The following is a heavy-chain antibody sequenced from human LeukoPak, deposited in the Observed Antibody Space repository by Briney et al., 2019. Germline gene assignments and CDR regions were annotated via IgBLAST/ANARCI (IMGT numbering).Heavy chain of an antibody. J-gene: IGHJ3*02. CDR2: ITGSSNTI. V-gene: IGHV3-48*02. Sequence: GGSLRLSCVASGFTFSSHWMSWVRQAPGKGLEWVSYITGSSNTISYADSVKGRFTMSRDNAKNSLYLQMNSLRDEDTAVYYCARDKDYAFDIWGQGTMITVFS. CDR3: ARDKDYAFDI. CDR1: GFTFSSHW.